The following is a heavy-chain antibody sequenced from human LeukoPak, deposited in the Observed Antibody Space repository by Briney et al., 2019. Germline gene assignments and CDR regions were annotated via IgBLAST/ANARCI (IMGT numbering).Heavy chain of an antibody. D-gene: IGHD6-6*01. Sequence: GGSLRLSCAASGFTFSSYGMHWVRQAPGKGLEWVAFIRYDGSNKYYADSAKGRFTISRDNSKNTLYLQMNSLRAEDTAVYYCARDASSSSRRARDYYYMDVWGKGTTVTVSS. CDR1: GFTFSSYG. J-gene: IGHJ6*03. V-gene: IGHV3-30*02. CDR3: ARDASSSSRRARDYYYMDV. CDR2: IRYDGSNK.